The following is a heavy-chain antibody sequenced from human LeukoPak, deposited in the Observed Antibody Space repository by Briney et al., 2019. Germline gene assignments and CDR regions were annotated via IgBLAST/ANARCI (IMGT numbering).Heavy chain of an antibody. Sequence: PGGSLRLSCAASGFTFSSYAMHWVRQAPGKGLEWVAVISYDGSNKYYADSVKGRFTISRDNSKNTLYLQMNSLRAEDTAVYYCAGLSNWNAYFDYWGQGTLVTVSS. CDR3: AGLSNWNAYFDY. J-gene: IGHJ4*02. CDR2: ISYDGSNK. D-gene: IGHD1-20*01. CDR1: GFTFSSYA. V-gene: IGHV3-30-3*01.